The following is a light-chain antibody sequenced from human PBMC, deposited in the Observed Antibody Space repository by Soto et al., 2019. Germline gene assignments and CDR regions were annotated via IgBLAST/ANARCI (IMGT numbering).Light chain of an antibody. V-gene: IGLV2-23*01. CDR2: EGS. CDR3: CSYAGSSTVV. CDR1: SSDVGSYNL. J-gene: IGLJ2*01. Sequence: QSAPTQPASVSGSPGQSITISCTGTSSDVGSYNLVSWYQQHPGKAPKLMIYEGSKRPSGVSNRFSGSKSGNTASLTISGLQAEGEADYYCCSYAGSSTVVFGGGTKLTVL.